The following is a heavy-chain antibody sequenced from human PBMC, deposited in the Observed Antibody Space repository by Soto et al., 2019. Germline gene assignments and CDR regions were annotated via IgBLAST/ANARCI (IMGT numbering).Heavy chain of an antibody. V-gene: IGHV3-66*01. J-gene: IGHJ4*02. CDR3: ARDRGYSSGWAYYFDY. Sequence: PGGSLRLSCAASGFTFSSYSMSWVRQAPGKGLEWVSVIYSGGSTYYADSVKGRFTISRDNSKNTLYLQMNSLRAEDTAVCYCARDRGYSSGWAYYFDYWGQGTLVTVSS. D-gene: IGHD6-19*01. CDR1: GFTFSSYS. CDR2: IYSGGST.